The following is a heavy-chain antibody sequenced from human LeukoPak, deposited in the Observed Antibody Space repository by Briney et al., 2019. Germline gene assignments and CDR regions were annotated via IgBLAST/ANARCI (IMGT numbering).Heavy chain of an antibody. D-gene: IGHD4-17*01. Sequence: GGSLRLSCAASGFTFSSYGMHWVRQAPGKGLEWVAVIWYDGSNKYYADSVVGRFTISRDNSKDTLYLQMNSLRAEDTAVYYCARDGGAVTKAPLDYWGQGTLVTVSS. CDR2: IWYDGSNK. CDR3: ARDGGAVTKAPLDY. J-gene: IGHJ4*02. CDR1: GFTFSSYG. V-gene: IGHV3-33*01.